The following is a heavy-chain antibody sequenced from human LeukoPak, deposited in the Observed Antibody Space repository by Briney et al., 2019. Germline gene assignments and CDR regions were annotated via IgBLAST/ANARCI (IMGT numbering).Heavy chain of an antibody. V-gene: IGHV3-53*01. CDR3: ARIHNLGILAHFDY. CDR1: GITVSSNY. D-gene: IGHD1-1*01. Sequence: GGSLRLSCAASGITVSSNYMSWVRQAPGKGLGWVSVMYSGGNTYYADSVKGRFTISRDKSKNTLYLQMNSLRAEDTAVYYCARIHNLGILAHFDYWGQGTLVTVSS. CDR2: MYSGGNT. J-gene: IGHJ4*02.